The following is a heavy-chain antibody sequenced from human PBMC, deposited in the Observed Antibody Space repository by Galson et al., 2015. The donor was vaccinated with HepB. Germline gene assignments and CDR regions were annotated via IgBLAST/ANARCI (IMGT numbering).Heavy chain of an antibody. CDR1: GYTFTGYY. CDR2: INPNSGGT. J-gene: IGHJ4*02. Sequence: SVKVSCKASGYTFTGYYMHWVRQAPGQGLEWMGWINPNSGGTNYAQKFQGRVTMTRDTSISTAYMELSRLRSDDTAVYYCARASEVTAIHVDYWGQGTLVTVSS. CDR3: ARASEVTAIHVDY. V-gene: IGHV1-2*02. D-gene: IGHD2-21*02.